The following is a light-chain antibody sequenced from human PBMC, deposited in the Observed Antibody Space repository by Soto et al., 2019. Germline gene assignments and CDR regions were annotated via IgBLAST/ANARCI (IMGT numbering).Light chain of an antibody. CDR2: STN. V-gene: IGLV8-61*01. CDR3: VLYMGSGIWV. J-gene: IGLJ3*02. CDR1: SGSVSTSYY. Sequence: QTMVTQAPSFSVSPGRTVTLTCGLSSGSVSTSYYPSWYQQTPGQAPRTLIYSTNTRSSGVPDRFSGSILGNKAALTITGAQADDESDYYCVLYMGSGIWVFGGGTKLTVL.